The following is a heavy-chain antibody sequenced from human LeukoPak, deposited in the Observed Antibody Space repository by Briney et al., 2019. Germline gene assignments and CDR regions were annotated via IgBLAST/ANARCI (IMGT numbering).Heavy chain of an antibody. J-gene: IGHJ4*02. Sequence: GGSLRLSCAASGFTFDDYAMHLVRQTPGKRLEWVSFISGDGGSTYHVDSVKGRFTISRDNSKNSLHLQMNSLRTEDTALYYCAKGGTVITGGFIDYWGQGTLVTVSS. CDR3: AKGGTVITGGFIDY. D-gene: IGHD3-22*01. V-gene: IGHV3-43*02. CDR1: GFTFDDYA. CDR2: ISGDGGST.